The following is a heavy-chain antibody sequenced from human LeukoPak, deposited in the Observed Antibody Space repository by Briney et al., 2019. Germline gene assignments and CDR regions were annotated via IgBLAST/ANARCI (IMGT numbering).Heavy chain of an antibody. CDR1: GGTFSSYA. V-gene: IGHV1-69*01. J-gene: IGHJ5*02. CDR3: ARDRRLYVFDQLPENNWFDP. Sequence: GSSVKVSCKASGGTFSSYAISWVRQAPGPGLEWMGGIIPIFGTANYAQKFQGRVTITADESTSTAYMELSSLRSEDTAVYYCARDRRLYVFDQLPENNWFDPWGQGTLVTVSS. D-gene: IGHD2-2*01. CDR2: IIPIFGTA.